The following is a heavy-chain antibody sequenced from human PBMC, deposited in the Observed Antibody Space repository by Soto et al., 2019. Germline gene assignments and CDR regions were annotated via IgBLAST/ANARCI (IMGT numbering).Heavy chain of an antibody. CDR2: ISYDGSNK. CDR1: GFTFSSYG. D-gene: IGHD3-22*01. Sequence: PGGSLRLSCAASGFTFSSYGMHWFRQAPCKGLEWVAVISYDGSNKYYADSVKGRFTISRDNSKNTLYLQMNSLRAEDTAVYYCAKGGIYDSSGYYYDYWGQGTLVTVSS. CDR3: AKGGIYDSSGYYYDY. V-gene: IGHV3-30*18. J-gene: IGHJ4*02.